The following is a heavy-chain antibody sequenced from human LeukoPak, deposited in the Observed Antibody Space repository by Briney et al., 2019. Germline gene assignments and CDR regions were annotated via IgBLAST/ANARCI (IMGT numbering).Heavy chain of an antibody. CDR3: ARPLFGDSVGSGFDY. CDR2: IYYSGST. CDR1: GGSISSSSYY. Sequence: SETTPLNCTVSGGSISSSSYYWGWIRQPPGKGLEWIGSIYYSGSTYYNPSLKSRVTISVDPSKNQFSLKLSSVTAADTAVYYCARPLFGDSVGSGFDYWGQGILAVVSS. J-gene: IGHJ4*01. V-gene: IGHV4-39*01. D-gene: IGHD4-17*01.